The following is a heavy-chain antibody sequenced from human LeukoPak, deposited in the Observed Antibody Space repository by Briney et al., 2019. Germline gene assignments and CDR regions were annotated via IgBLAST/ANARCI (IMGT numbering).Heavy chain of an antibody. CDR1: GYTFTTYA. J-gene: IGHJ4*02. CDR3: ARDWSDYVWGSYRYRYFDY. CDR2: INTGNGQT. V-gene: IGHV1-3*04. D-gene: IGHD3-16*02. Sequence: ASVKVSCKASGYTFTTYAVHWVRQAPGQGLQWMGWINTGNGQTKYSQTFQDRLTLTSDTSATTAYMELSSLRSEDTAVYYCARDWSDYVWGSYRYRYFDYWGQGTLVAVSS.